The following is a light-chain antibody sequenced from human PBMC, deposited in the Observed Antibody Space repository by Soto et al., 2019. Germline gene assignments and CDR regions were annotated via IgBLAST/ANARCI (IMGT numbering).Light chain of an antibody. CDR1: QGISSY. V-gene: IGKV1-8*01. CDR3: QQYYSYPPYT. CDR2: AAS. Sequence: AIRMTQSPSSFSASTGDRVTITCRASQGISSYLAWYQQKPGKAPKLLIDAASTLQSGVPSRFSGSGSRTNFTLTIRCLQSEDFATYDCQQYYSYPPYTFGQGTKVDIK. J-gene: IGKJ2*01.